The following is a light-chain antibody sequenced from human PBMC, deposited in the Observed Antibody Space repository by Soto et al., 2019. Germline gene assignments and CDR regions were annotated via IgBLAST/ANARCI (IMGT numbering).Light chain of an antibody. CDR1: SSNIGQGYD. Sequence: QSVLTQPPSVSGAPGQRVTISCTGSSSNIGQGYDVHWYQQLPGTAPNLLIYSNTNRPSGVPDRFSGSRSGTSASLAITGLQAEDEADYYCQSYDSSLSGSVFGPGTKVTVL. J-gene: IGLJ1*01. CDR3: QSYDSSLSGSV. V-gene: IGLV1-40*01. CDR2: SNT.